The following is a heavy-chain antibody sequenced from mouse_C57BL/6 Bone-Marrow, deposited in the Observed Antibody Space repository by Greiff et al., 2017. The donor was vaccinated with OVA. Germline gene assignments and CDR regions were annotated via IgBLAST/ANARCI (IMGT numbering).Heavy chain of an antibody. CDR1: GYTFTSYW. J-gene: IGHJ2*01. V-gene: IGHV1-59*01. CDR2: IDPSDSYT. Sequence: QVHVKQPGAELVRPGTSVKLSCKASGYTFTSYWMHWVKQRPGQGLEWIGVIDPSDSYTNYNQKFKGKATLTVDTSSSTAYMQLSSLTSEDSAVYYCALNWDGFDYWGQGTTLTVSS. D-gene: IGHD4-1*01. CDR3: ALNWDGFDY.